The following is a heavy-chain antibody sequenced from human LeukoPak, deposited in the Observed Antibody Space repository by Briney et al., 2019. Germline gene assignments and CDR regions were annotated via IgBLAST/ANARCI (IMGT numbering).Heavy chain of an antibody. D-gene: IGHD2-8*02. CDR2: ISDIGSI. J-gene: IGHJ4*02. CDR3: AGHHPRNTVDF. V-gene: IGHV4-59*08. CDR1: GGSISSYY. Sequence: SETLSLTCTVSGGSISSYYWSWIRQPPGKGLEWIAYISDIGSINYNPSLKSRVTISLDTSKNQFSLKLSAVTAADTAVYYCAGHHPRNTVDFWGQGTLVTVSS.